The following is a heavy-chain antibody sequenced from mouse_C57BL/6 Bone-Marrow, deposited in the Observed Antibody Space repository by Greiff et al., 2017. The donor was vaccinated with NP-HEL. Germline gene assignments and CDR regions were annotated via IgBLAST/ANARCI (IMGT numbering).Heavy chain of an antibody. J-gene: IGHJ1*03. CDR1: GYTFTSYW. CDR3: ARNYDYGDWYFDV. CDR2: IYPGSGST. D-gene: IGHD2-4*01. Sequence: VQLQQSGAELVKPGASVTMSCKASGYTFTSYWLTWVKQRPGQGLEWIGDIYPGSGSTNYNEKFKSKATLTVEPSSSTAYMQLSSLTSEDSAVDYCARNYDYGDWYFDVWGTGTTVTVSS. V-gene: IGHV1-55*01.